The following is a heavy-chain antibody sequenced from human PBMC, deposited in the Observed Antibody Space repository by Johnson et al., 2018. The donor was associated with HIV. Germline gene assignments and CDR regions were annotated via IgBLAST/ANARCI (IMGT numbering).Heavy chain of an antibody. D-gene: IGHD1-26*01. Sequence: QVQLMESGGGLVQPGGSLRLSCAASGFTFSSYGMHWVRQAPGKGLEWVAFIRYDGSNKYYADSVKGRFTISRDNSKNTLYLQMNSLRAEDTALYYCVKEGSESEQGIFEIWGQGTMVTVYS. J-gene: IGHJ3*02. V-gene: IGHV3-30*02. CDR1: GFTFSSYG. CDR2: IRYDGSNK. CDR3: VKEGSESEQGIFEI.